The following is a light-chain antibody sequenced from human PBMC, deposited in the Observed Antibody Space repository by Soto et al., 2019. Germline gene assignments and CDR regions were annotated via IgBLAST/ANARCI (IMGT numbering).Light chain of an antibody. CDR2: EVS. J-gene: IGLJ1*01. Sequence: QSVLTQPASVSGSPGQSITISCTGTSSDVGSYNYVSWYQQYPGKAPKLILYEVSYRPSGVSDRFSGSKSAHTASLTISGLQAEDEADYYCSSYSSSDTPYVFGSGTQLTVL. CDR1: SSDVGSYNY. CDR3: SSYSSSDTPYV. V-gene: IGLV2-14*01.